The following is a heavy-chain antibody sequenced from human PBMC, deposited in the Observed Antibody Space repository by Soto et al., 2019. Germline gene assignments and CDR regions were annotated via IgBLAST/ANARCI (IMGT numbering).Heavy chain of an antibody. D-gene: IGHD7-27*01. V-gene: IGHV3-23*01. CDR3: LTWASGTPDY. CDR1: GLTFSDYA. Sequence: TGGSLRLSCAASGLTFSDYAMSWVRQAPGKGLEWVSGISGSASSTYYANSVKGRFTISRDNSKNTLNLQMNSLRAEDTAVYYCLTWASGTPDYWGRGTLVTVSS. J-gene: IGHJ4*02. CDR2: ISGSASST.